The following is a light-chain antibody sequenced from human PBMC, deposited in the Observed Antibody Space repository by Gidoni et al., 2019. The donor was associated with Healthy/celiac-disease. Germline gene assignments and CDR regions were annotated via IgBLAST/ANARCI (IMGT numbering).Light chain of an antibody. J-gene: IGKJ1*01. Sequence: EIVMTQSPATLSVSPGERATLSCRASQSVRRNLAWYQQKPGQAPRLLIYGAATSATGIPARFSGSGSGRAFTLTISSLQSEDFAVYYCQQYNNWPPWTFGQGTKVEIK. CDR3: QQYNNWPPWT. V-gene: IGKV3-15*01. CDR1: QSVRRN. CDR2: GAA.